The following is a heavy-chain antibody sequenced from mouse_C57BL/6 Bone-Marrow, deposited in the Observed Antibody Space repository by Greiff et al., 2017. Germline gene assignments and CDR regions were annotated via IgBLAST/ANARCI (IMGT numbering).Heavy chain of an antibody. CDR3: ARLAGLLRYAMDY. CDR2: IYPGGGYT. CDR1: GYTFPNYW. V-gene: IGHV1-63*01. D-gene: IGHD2-3*01. Sequence: QVQLQQSGAELVRPGTSVKMSCKASGYTFPNYWIGWAKQRPGHGLEWIGDIYPGGGYTNYNEKFKGKATLTADKSSSTAYMQFSSLTSEDSAIYYCARLAGLLRYAMDYWGQGTSVTVSS. J-gene: IGHJ4*01.